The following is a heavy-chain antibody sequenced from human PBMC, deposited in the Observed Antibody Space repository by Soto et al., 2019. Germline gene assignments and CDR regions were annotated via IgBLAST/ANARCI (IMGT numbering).Heavy chain of an antibody. Sequence: DVQLVESGGGLVQPGRSLRLSCAASGFKFSDYWMSWVRQAPGKGLEWVGNIKHDTSEAHYGDSVKGRFTITRDNIKNFLFLQMNGLRSDDTASYYCARDGLLFSGPYRPSRFDYWGLGTLVTVSS. CDR3: ARDGLLFSGPYRPSRFDY. V-gene: IGHV3-7*03. D-gene: IGHD3-16*02. J-gene: IGHJ4*02. CDR2: IKHDTSEA. CDR1: GFKFSDYW.